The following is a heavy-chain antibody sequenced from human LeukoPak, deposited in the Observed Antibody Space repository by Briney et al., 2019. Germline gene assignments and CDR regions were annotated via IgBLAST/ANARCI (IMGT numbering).Heavy chain of an antibody. V-gene: IGHV4-59*01. Sequence: SETLSLTCTVSGDSLSSYFWTWVRQFPGKGLEWVGYIYQTTTTYNPSLKGRVTISADMSQNQLSLKVTSVTAADTAVYYCARNFPGRTEDVWGKGTTVIVSS. J-gene: IGHJ6*04. CDR1: GDSLSSYF. CDR2: IYQTTT. CDR3: ARNFPGRTEDV. D-gene: IGHD1-14*01.